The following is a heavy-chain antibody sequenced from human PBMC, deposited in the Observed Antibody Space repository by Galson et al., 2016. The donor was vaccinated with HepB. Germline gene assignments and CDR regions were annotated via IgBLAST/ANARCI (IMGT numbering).Heavy chain of an antibody. Sequence: ETLSLTCTVSGDSVSGGSYYWTWLRQPPGRGPEYNGLIYYNGRTYYNPSLKTRLTISIDTSRNRFSLELRSVTAADTAVYYCARYAGVGSTPGRFGYWGQGNLVTVST. J-gene: IGHJ4*02. D-gene: IGHD1-26*01. V-gene: IGHV4-61*01. CDR3: ARYAGVGSTPGRFGY. CDR2: IYYNGRT. CDR1: GDSVSGGSYY.